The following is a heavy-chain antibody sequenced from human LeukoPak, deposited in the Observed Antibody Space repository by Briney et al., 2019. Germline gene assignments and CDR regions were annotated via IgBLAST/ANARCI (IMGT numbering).Heavy chain of an antibody. CDR1: GFSFSNYA. CDR2: ISGRGANT. J-gene: IGHJ4*02. CDR3: AKAVVIVPTATPCDY. D-gene: IGHD2-2*01. Sequence: GGSLRLSCAASGFSFSNYAMSWVRQAPGKGLEWVSAISGRGANTYYTDSVKGRFTISRDNSKNTLYLQMNSLRAEDTAVYYCAKAVVIVPTATPCDYWGQGTLVTVSS. V-gene: IGHV3-23*01.